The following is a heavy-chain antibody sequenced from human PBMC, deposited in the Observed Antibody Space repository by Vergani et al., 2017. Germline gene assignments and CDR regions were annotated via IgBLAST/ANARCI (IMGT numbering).Heavy chain of an antibody. V-gene: IGHV4-31*03. CDR1: GGSISSGGYY. J-gene: IGHJ3*02. D-gene: IGHD3-3*01. CDR2: IYYSGST. Sequence: QVQLQESGPGLVKPSQTLSLTCTVSGGSISSGGYYWSWIRQHPGKGLEWIGYIYYSGSTYYNPSLKSRVTIPVDTSKNQFSLKLSSVTAADTAVYYCARSYDFWSGYYDDAFDIWGQGTMVTVSS. CDR3: ARSYDFWSGYYDDAFDI.